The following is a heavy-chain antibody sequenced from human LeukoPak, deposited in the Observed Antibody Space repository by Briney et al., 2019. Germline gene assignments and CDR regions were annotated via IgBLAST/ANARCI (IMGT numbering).Heavy chain of an antibody. CDR2: ISVYNGNT. Sequence: ASVKVSCKASGHTFINSVINWVRQAPGQGLEWMGWISVYNGNTDSAQKLQGRVTMTTDTSTSTAYMELSSLRSEDTAVYYCARDLVPDYYYYGMDVWGQGTTVTVSS. CDR1: GHTFINSV. CDR3: ARDLVPDYYYYGMDV. V-gene: IGHV1-18*01. J-gene: IGHJ6*02. D-gene: IGHD6-6*01.